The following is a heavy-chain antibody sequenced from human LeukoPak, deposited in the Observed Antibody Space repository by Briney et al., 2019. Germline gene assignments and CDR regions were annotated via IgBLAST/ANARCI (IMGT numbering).Heavy chain of an antibody. J-gene: IGHJ4*02. CDR1: GGSISSSDYY. Sequence: SETLSLTCTVSGGSISSSDYYWGWIRQPPGKGLEWIGSIYYSGGTYYNSSLKSRVTISVDTSKNQFSLKLSSVTAADTAVYYCASSGYYFYFDYWGQGTLVTVSS. V-gene: IGHV4-39*01. CDR2: IYYSGGT. CDR3: ASSGYYFYFDY. D-gene: IGHD3-22*01.